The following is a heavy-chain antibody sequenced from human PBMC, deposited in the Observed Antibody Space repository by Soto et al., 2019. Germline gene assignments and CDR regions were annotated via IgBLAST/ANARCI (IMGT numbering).Heavy chain of an antibody. J-gene: IGHJ4*02. D-gene: IGHD2-2*03. CDR3: ARIGWMGIAVVPEDY. CDR2: ISSSSSYI. V-gene: IGHV3-21*01. Sequence: GGSLRLSCAASGFTFSSYSMNWVRQAPGKGLEWVSSISSSSSYIYYADSVKGRFTISRDNAKNSLYLQMNSLRAEDTAVYYCARIGWMGIAVVPEDYGGQGTLVTVSS. CDR1: GFTFSSYS.